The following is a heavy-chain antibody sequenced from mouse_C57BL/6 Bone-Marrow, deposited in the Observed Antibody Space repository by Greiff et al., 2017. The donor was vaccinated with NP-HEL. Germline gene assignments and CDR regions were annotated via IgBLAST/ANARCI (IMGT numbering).Heavy chain of an antibody. CDR1: GYTFTSYW. D-gene: IGHD1-1*01. J-gene: IGHJ3*01. CDR2: IHPNSGST. V-gene: IGHV1-64*01. CDR3: ARKDYGSSYGFAY. Sequence: QVQLQQPGAELVKPGASVKLSCKASGYTFTSYWMHWVKQRPGQGLEWIGMIHPNSGSTNYNEKFKSKATLTVDKSSSTAYMQLSSLTSVDSAVYYCARKDYGSSYGFAYWGQGTLVTVSA.